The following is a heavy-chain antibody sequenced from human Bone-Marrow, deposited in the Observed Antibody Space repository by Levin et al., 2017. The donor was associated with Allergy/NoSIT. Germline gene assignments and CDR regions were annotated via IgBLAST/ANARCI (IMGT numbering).Heavy chain of an antibody. J-gene: IGHJ6*02. V-gene: IGHV4-59*12. D-gene: IGHD3-10*01. CDR2: IYYNGGV. CDR1: GGSMSRIY. Sequence: SETLSLTCTVSGGSMSRIYWTWIRQPPGKGLEWIGNIYYNGGVNYNPSLRGRVSFSLDASTSQFSLRLASLTTADTAIYYCARDRDFHADSGTRDSGMDVWGQGTSVTVSS. CDR3: ARDRDFHADSGTRDSGMDV.